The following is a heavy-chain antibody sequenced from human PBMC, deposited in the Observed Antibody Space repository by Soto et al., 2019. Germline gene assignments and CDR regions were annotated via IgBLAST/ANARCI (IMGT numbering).Heavy chain of an antibody. J-gene: IGHJ6*02. CDR3: ARVGIAAAGTPYYYYGMDV. D-gene: IGHD6-13*01. CDR2: IIPIFGTA. Sequence: SVKVSCKASGGTFSSYAISWVRQAPGQGLEWMGGIIPIFGTANYAQKFQGRVTITADESTSTAYMELSSLRSEDTAVYYCARVGIAAAGTPYYYYGMDVWGQGTTVTVYS. CDR1: GGTFSSYA. V-gene: IGHV1-69*13.